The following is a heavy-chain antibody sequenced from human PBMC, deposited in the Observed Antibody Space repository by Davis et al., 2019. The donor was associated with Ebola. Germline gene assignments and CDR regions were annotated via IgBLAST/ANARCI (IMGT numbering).Heavy chain of an antibody. V-gene: IGHV3-48*02. D-gene: IGHD6-13*01. CDR3: ARVKGVEQQLVYYYYGMDV. J-gene: IGHJ6*04. CDR2: ISSSSSTI. Sequence: GESLKISCAASGFTFSSYGMNWVRQAPGKGLEWVSYISSSSSTIYYADSVKGRFTISRDNAKNSPYLQMNSLRDEDTAVYYCARVKGVEQQLVYYYYGMDVWGKGTTVTVSS. CDR1: GFTFSSYG.